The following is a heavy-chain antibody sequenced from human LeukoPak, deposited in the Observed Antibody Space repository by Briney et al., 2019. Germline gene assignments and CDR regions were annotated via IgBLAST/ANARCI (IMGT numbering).Heavy chain of an antibody. V-gene: IGHV1-18*01. CDR1: GYTFTSYG. J-gene: IGHJ4*02. CDR2: ISAYNGNT. D-gene: IGHD1-26*01. Sequence: ASVKVSCKASGYTFTSYGISWVRQAPGQGLEWMGWISAYNGNTNYAQKLQGRVTMTTDTSTSTAYMELRSLRSDDTAVYYCARDGARIVGATVPGDYWGQGTLVTVSS. CDR3: ARDGARIVGATVPGDY.